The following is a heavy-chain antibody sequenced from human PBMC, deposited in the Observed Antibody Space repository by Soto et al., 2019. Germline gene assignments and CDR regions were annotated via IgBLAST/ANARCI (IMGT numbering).Heavy chain of an antibody. CDR2: NYWDDDN. J-gene: IGHJ4*02. D-gene: IGHD1-26*01. CDR3: AHAHVPTIVTGDY. CDR1: GFSLSTSGVG. Sequence: QITLKESGPALVKPTQTLTLTFTLSGFSLSTSGVGVAWIRQPPGKAPEWLAVNYWDDDNRYNPSLKSRLTLTKDTSKNQVVLTMTNMEPVDTATYFCAHAHVPTIVTGDYWGPGTLVTISS. V-gene: IGHV2-5*02.